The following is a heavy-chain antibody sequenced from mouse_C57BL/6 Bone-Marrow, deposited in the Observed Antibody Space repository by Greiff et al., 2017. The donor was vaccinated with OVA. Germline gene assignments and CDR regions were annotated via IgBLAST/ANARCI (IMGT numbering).Heavy chain of an antibody. V-gene: IGHV10-1*01. Sequence: EVQRVESGGGLVQPKGSLKLSCAASGFSFNTYAMNWVRQAPGKGLEWVARIRSKSNNYATYSADSGKDRFTISRYDSESMHYLQMNNLTTEDTAMYYCVRPETGYCDVWGTGTTVTVSS. CDR2: IRSKSNNYAT. J-gene: IGHJ1*03. CDR3: VRPETGYCDV. CDR1: GFSFNTYA.